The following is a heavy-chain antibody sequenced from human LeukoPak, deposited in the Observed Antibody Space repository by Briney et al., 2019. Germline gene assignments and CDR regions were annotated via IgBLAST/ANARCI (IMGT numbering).Heavy chain of an antibody. CDR2: IYSGGST. V-gene: IGHV3-53*01. D-gene: IGHD3-3*01. CDR3: ASLNDFWSGYDY. J-gene: IGHJ4*02. CDR1: GFTVSSNY. Sequence: GGSLRLSCAASGFTVSSNYMSWVRQAPGKGLEWVSVIYSGGSTNYSPSLKSRVTMSVDTSKNQFSLKLTSVTAADTAVYYCASLNDFWSGYDYWGQGTLVTVSS.